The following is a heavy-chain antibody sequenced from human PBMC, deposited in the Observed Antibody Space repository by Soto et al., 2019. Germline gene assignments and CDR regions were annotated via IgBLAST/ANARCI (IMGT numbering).Heavy chain of an antibody. J-gene: IGHJ4*02. D-gene: IGHD2-15*01. CDR2: IHHSGST. V-gene: IGHV4-34*01. CDR3: ASPGDCSDGTCYPDY. CDR1: GGSLSGSY. Sequence: QVQLQQWGAGLLKPSETLSLTCAVYGGSLSGSYWSWIRQPPGTGLEWIGEIHHSGSTYYNPSLKSRVTLSVDTPKNHFSLKLNSVTAADTAVYYCASPGDCSDGTCYPDYWGQGTLVTVSS.